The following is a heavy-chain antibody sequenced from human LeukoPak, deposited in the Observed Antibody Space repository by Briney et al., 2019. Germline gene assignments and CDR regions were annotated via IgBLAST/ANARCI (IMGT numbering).Heavy chain of an antibody. Sequence: PGGSLRLSCAASGFTFSSYWMSWVRQAPGKGLEWVANVKQDGSEKYYVDSVKGRFTISRDNAKNSLYLQMNSLRAEDTAVYFCARGGYSYGYGMDVWGQGTTVTVSS. D-gene: IGHD5-18*01. CDR2: VKQDGSEK. CDR3: ARGGYSYGYGMDV. J-gene: IGHJ6*02. CDR1: GFTFSSYW. V-gene: IGHV3-7*01.